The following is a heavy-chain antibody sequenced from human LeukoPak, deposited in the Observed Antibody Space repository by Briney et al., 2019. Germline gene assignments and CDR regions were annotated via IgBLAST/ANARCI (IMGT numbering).Heavy chain of an antibody. J-gene: IGHJ4*02. CDR2: ISSNGGIT. Sequence: GGSLRLSCSASGFTFSNYAMYWVRQAPGKGLEYVSDISSNGGITYYADSVKGRFTVSRDNSKNMLYLQMNSLRAEDTAVYYCVKDKYPVVVAATLDYWGQGILVTVSS. D-gene: IGHD2-15*01. CDR1: GFTFSNYA. CDR3: VKDKYPVVVAATLDY. V-gene: IGHV3-64D*09.